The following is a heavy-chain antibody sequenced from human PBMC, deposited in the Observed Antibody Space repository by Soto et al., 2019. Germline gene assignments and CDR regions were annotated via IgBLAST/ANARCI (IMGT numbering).Heavy chain of an antibody. D-gene: IGHD6-13*01. CDR2: IIPIFGTA. CDR3: ARERPDGSRLDP. Sequence: SVKVSCKASGGTFSSYAISWVRQAPGQGLEWMGGIIPIFGTANYAQKFQGRVTITADESTSTAYMELSSLRSDDTAVYYCARERPDGSRLDPWGQGTLVTVSS. J-gene: IGHJ5*02. V-gene: IGHV1-69*13. CDR1: GGTFSSYA.